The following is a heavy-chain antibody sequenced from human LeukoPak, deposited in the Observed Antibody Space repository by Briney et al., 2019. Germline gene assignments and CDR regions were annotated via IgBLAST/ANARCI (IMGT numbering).Heavy chain of an antibody. CDR3: ARYYYDSSGYYYFDY. V-gene: IGHV3-48*03. Sequence: GGSLRLSCAASGFTVSSYEMNWVRQAQGKGLEWVSYISSSGSTIYYADSVKGRFTISRDNAKNSLYLQMNSLRAEDTAVYYCARYYYDSSGYYYFDYWGQGTLVTVSS. D-gene: IGHD3-22*01. CDR1: GFTVSSYE. CDR2: ISSSGSTI. J-gene: IGHJ4*02.